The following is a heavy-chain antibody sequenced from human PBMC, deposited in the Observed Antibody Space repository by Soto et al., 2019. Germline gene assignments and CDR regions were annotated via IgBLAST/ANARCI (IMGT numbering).Heavy chain of an antibody. Sequence: SETLSLTCTVSGGSISSGDYYWSWIRQPPGKGLEWIGYIYYSGSTYYNPSLKSRVTISVDTSKNQFSLKLSSVTAAGTAVYYCARAYSPQSVIQLWVPGYYYYGMDVWGQGTTVTVSS. CDR1: GGSISSGDYY. CDR2: IYYSGST. V-gene: IGHV4-30-4*01. CDR3: ARAYSPQSVIQLWVPGYYYYGMDV. D-gene: IGHD5-18*01. J-gene: IGHJ6*02.